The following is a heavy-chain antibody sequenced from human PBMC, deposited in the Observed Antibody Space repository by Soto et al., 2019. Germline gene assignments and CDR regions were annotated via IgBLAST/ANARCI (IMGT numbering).Heavy chain of an antibody. CDR2: IYYSGST. CDR1: GGSISSSSYY. J-gene: IGHJ3*02. D-gene: IGHD2-8*01. V-gene: IGHV4-39*01. CDR3: ARPSTEEWGMVFDAFDI. Sequence: SETLSLTCIVSGGSISSSSYYWGWIRQPPGKGLEWIGSIYYSGSTYYNPSLKSRVTISVDTSKNQFSLKLSSVTAADTAVYYCARPSTEEWGMVFDAFDIWGQGTMVTVSS.